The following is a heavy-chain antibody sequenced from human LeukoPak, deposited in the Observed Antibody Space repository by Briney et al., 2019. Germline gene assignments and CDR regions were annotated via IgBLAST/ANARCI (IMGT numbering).Heavy chain of an antibody. CDR3: ARDLGGNNWIDAFDI. CDR2: INPSGGST. Sequence: GASVKVSCKASGYTFTSYYMTWVRQSPGQGLEWMGMINPSGGSTGYAQKFQGRVTMTSDKSTSRVYMDLSSLRSEDTAVYYCARDLGGNNWIDAFDIWGQGTMFTVSS. CDR1: GYTFTSYY. D-gene: IGHD1-20*01. J-gene: IGHJ3*02. V-gene: IGHV1-46*01.